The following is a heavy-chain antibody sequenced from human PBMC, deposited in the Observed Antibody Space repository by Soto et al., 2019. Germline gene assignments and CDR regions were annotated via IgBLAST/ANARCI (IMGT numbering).Heavy chain of an antibody. J-gene: IGHJ5*02. CDR2: IYHSGST. Sequence: ASETLSLTCAVSGYSISSGYYWGWIRQPPGKGLEWIGSIYHSGSTYYNPSLKSRVTISVDTPKNQFSLKLSSVTAADTAVYYCARDRRVLRFLEWLNKNWFDPWGQGTLVTVSS. CDR3: ARDRRVLRFLEWLNKNWFDP. CDR1: GYSISSGYY. D-gene: IGHD3-3*01. V-gene: IGHV4-38-2*02.